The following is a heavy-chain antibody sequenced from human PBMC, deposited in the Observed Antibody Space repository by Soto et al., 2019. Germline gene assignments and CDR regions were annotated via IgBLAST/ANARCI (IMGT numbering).Heavy chain of an antibody. Sequence: QVQLVQSGAEVKKPGSSVKVSCKASGGTFSSYTISWVRQAPGQGLEWMGRIIPILGIANYAQKFQGRVTITADKSTSTAYRELSSLRSEDTAVYYCASTVDTAMVSADYWGQGTLVTVSS. CDR1: GGTFSSYT. CDR2: IIPILGIA. J-gene: IGHJ4*02. V-gene: IGHV1-69*02. CDR3: ASTVDTAMVSADY. D-gene: IGHD5-18*01.